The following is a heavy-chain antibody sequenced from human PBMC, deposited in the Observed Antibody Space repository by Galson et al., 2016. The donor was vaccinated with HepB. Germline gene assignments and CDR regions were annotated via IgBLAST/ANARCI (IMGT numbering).Heavy chain of an antibody. Sequence: SETLSLTCTVSGDSIDTYYWSWIRQPPGKGLEWLGYIYYTGITSYNPSLKSRVTISVDTSKDHFSLKLSSVTAADTAVYYCARDYGSPRGWAFVIWGPGTMVTVSS. CDR3: ARDYGSPRGWAFVI. D-gene: IGHD6-13*01. V-gene: IGHV4-59*01. CDR1: GDSIDTYY. CDR2: IYYTGIT. J-gene: IGHJ3*02.